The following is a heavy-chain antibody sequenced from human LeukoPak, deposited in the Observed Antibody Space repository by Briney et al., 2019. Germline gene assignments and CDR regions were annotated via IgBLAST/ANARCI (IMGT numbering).Heavy chain of an antibody. V-gene: IGHV1-69*06. CDR2: IIPIFGTA. CDR3: ARTPMHSHYRFDP. CDR1: GGTFSSYA. D-gene: IGHD2-2*01. J-gene: IGHJ5*02. Sequence: ASVKVSCKASGGTFSSYAISWVRQAPGQGLEWMGGIIPIFGTANYAQKFQGRVTITADKSTSTAYMELSSLRSEDTAVYYCARTPMHSHYRFDPWGQGTLVTVSS.